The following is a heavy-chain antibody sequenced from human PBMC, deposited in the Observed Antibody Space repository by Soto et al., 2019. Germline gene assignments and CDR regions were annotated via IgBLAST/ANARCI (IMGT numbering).Heavy chain of an antibody. V-gene: IGHV4-59*12. J-gene: IGHJ4*02. CDR3: GRGGGGMWLQVSNFDY. CDR1: GGSISSYY. D-gene: IGHD5-18*01. Sequence: SETLSLTCTVSGGSISSYYWSWIRQPPGKGLEWIGYIYYTGSTNYNPSLKSRVTISVDTSKNHFSPKLSSVTGADAAVYDGGRGGGGMWLQVSNFDYWGQVTLVPVS. CDR2: IYYTGST.